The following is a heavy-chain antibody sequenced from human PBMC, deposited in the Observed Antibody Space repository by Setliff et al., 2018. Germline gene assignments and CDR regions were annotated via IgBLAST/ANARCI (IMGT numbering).Heavy chain of an antibody. V-gene: IGHV1-18*01. CDR3: SRLVRYCTTTTCQTLSGGEH. CDR2: ISAYNGNT. J-gene: IGHJ4*02. Sequence: VASVKVSCKASGYAFNNYGIAWVRQAPGQGLEWMGWISAYNGNTFYAPKLQDRVTMTTDTSTATAYLELRSLRSDDTALYFCSRLVRYCTTTTCQTLSGGEHWGQGTLVTVSS. CDR1: GYAFNNYG. D-gene: IGHD2-8*01.